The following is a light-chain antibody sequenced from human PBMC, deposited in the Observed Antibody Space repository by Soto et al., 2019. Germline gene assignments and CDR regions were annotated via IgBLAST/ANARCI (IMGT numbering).Light chain of an antibody. CDR1: SSDVGGYNY. J-gene: IGLJ1*01. CDR2: EVS. Sequence: QSALTQPASVSGSPGQSITISCTGTSSDVGGYNYVSWYQQHAGKAPKLLIYEVSNRPSGVSNRFSCSKSGDTASLTISGLQAEGEADYYRSSYTSTNTLAVFGTGTKLTVL. V-gene: IGLV2-14*01. CDR3: SSYTSTNTLAV.